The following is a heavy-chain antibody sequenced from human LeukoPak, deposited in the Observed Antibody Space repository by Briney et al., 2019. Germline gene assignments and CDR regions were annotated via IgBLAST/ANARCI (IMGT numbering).Heavy chain of an antibody. Sequence: SQTLSLTCAISGDSVSSNSAAWNWIRQSPSRGLEWLGRTYYRSKWYNDYAVSVKSRITINPDTSKNQFSLQLNSVTPEDTAVYFCARVRCSSTSCFDAFDIWGQGTMVTVSS. CDR3: ARVRCSSTSCFDAFDI. V-gene: IGHV6-1*01. CDR1: GDSVSSNSAA. CDR2: TYYRSKWYN. J-gene: IGHJ3*02. D-gene: IGHD2-2*01.